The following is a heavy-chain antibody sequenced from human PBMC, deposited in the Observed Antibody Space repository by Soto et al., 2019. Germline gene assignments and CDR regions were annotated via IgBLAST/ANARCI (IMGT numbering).Heavy chain of an antibody. CDR2: ISYDGSNK. CDR1: GFSFSGYG. Sequence: PGGSLRLSFAACGFSFSGYGMHWVRQAPGKGLEWVAVISYDGSNKEDAYSVKGRFSISRDNAQNSLHLQTNNLSAQDTAVYYPARNESSKIYGMDVWGQGTTVTVS. D-gene: IGHD6-6*01. CDR3: ARNESSKIYGMDV. J-gene: IGHJ6*02. V-gene: IGHV3-30*03.